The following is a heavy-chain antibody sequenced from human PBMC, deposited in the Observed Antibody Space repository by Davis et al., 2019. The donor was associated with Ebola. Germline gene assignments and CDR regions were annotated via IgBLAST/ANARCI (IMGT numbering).Heavy chain of an antibody. Sequence: MPSETLSLTCTVSGASISSRSYYWGWIRQPSGKGLEWVGSFSYGDNTHYYNPSLRSRVTISVDTSRNQFSLKLSSATAADTAVYYCARPWYSGTYYDAYDIWGQGTMVAVSS. D-gene: IGHD1-26*01. V-gene: IGHV4-39*01. CDR3: ARPWYSGTYYDAYDI. J-gene: IGHJ3*02. CDR2: FSYGDNTH. CDR1: GASISSRSYY.